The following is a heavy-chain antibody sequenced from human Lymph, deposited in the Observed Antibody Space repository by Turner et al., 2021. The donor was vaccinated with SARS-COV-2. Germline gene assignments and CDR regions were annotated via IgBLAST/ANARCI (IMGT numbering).Heavy chain of an antibody. J-gene: IGHJ4*02. CDR3: AKARDGYNFFTIDY. V-gene: IGHV3-30*18. D-gene: IGHD5-12*01. CDR1: GFTFSSYG. CDR2: LSNDGSNK. Sequence: QGQLVEAGGGVVQRGRPLRLFCAASGFTFSSYGLHWVRQAPGKGLEWGAVLSNDGSNKYYADSVKGRFTISRDNSKNTLYLQMNSLRAEETAVYYCAKARDGYNFFTIDYWGQGTLVTVSS.